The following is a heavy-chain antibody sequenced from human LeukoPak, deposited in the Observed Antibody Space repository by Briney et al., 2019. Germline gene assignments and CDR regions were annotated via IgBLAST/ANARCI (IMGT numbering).Heavy chain of an antibody. CDR2: INHSGST. CDR1: GGSFSGYY. CDR3: ARGYCTNGVCFDY. D-gene: IGHD2-8*01. J-gene: IGHJ4*02. V-gene: IGHV4-34*01. Sequence: SETLSLTCAVYGGSFSGYYWSWIRQPPGKGLEWIGEINHSGSTNCNPSLKSRVTISVDTSKNQFSLKLSSVTAADTAVYYCARGYCTNGVCFDYWGQGTLVTVSS.